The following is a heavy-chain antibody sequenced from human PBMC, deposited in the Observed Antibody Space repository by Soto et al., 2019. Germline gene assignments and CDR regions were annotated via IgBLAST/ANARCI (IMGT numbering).Heavy chain of an antibody. Sequence: ASVKDSCKASGYTFTSYAMHWVRQAPGQRLEWMGWINAGNGNTKYSQKFQGRVTITRDTSASTVYMELSSLRSEDTAVYYCARQLPQAGTTSGYWGQGTLVTVSS. V-gene: IGHV1-3*01. D-gene: IGHD1-7*01. CDR2: INAGNGNT. CDR1: GYTFTSYA. CDR3: ARQLPQAGTTSGY. J-gene: IGHJ4*02.